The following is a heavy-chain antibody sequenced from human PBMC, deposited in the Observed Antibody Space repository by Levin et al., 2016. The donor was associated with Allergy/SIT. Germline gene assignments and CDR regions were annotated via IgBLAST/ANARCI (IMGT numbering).Heavy chain of an antibody. CDR2: INHSGST. D-gene: IGHD3-3*01. CDR1: GGSFSGYY. J-gene: IGHJ4*02. Sequence: SETLSLTCAVYGGSFSGYYWSWIRQPPGKGLEWIGEINHSGSTNYNPSLKSRVTISVDTSKNQFSLKLSSVTAADTAVYYCARDARTYYDFWSGYYSGIDYWGQGTLVTVSS. CDR3: ARDARTYYDFWSGYYSGIDY. V-gene: IGHV4-34*01.